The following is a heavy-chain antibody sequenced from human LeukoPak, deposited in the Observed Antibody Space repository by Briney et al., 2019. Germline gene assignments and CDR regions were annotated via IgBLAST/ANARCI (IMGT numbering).Heavy chain of an antibody. CDR1: GYTFTGYY. CDR3: ARGGITGTTRGPTRLNDAFDI. D-gene: IGHD1-20*01. CDR2: INPNSGGT. Sequence: ASVKVSCKASGYTFTGYYMHWVRQAPGQGLEWMGWINPNSGGTNYAQKFQCWVTMTRDTSISTAYMELSRLRSDDTAVYYCARGGITGTTRGPTRLNDAFDIWGQGTMVTVSS. V-gene: IGHV1-2*04. J-gene: IGHJ3*02.